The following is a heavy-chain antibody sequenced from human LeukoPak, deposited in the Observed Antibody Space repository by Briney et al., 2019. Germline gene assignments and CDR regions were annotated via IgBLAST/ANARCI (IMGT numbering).Heavy chain of an antibody. V-gene: IGHV3-48*03. CDR3: ARLEYYYVSGNYYKLFDY. J-gene: IGHJ4*02. Sequence: GGSLRLSCAASGFTFSSYEMNWVRQAPGKGLEWVSDISSSGSTTYFADSVKGRFTISRDNAKNSLYLQMNSLRDEDTAVYYCARLEYYYVSGNYYKLFDYWGQGTLVTVCS. CDR2: ISSSGSTT. CDR1: GFTFSSYE. D-gene: IGHD3-10*01.